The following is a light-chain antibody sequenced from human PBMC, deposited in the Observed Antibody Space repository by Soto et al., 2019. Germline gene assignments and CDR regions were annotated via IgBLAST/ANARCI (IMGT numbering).Light chain of an antibody. Sequence: EIVLTQSPGILSLSPGERATLSGRASQSGSNDFLAWYQQKPGQAPRLLIYGASTRATDVPDRFSGSGSGADFTLSISRLEPEECAVYYCQQYGSSPPRTFGQGTKVEMK. CDR2: GAS. CDR3: QQYGSSPPRT. J-gene: IGKJ1*01. V-gene: IGKV3-20*01. CDR1: QSGSNDF.